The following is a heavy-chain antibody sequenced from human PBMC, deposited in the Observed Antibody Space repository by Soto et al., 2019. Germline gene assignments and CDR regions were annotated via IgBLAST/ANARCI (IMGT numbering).Heavy chain of an antibody. CDR1: GFTFSSYG. V-gene: IGHV3-33*01. CDR2: IWYDGSNK. J-gene: IGHJ3*02. CDR3: ARSHDSPDAFDI. D-gene: IGHD3-22*01. Sequence: GGSLRLSCAASGFTFSSYGMHWVRQAPGKGLEWVAVIWYDGSNKYYADSVKGRFTISRDNSKSTLYLQMNSLRAEDTAVYYCARSHDSPDAFDIWGQGTMVTVSS.